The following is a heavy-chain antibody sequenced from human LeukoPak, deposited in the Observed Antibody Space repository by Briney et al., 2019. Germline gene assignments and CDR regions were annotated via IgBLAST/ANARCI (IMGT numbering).Heavy chain of an antibody. CDR2: ISSSSSYM. CDR3: ARCSVPADDY. D-gene: IGHD2-2*01. V-gene: IGHV3-21*01. CDR1: GFTFSSYS. J-gene: IGHJ4*02. Sequence: PVGSLRLSCAASGFTFSSYSMNWVRQAPGKGLEWVSSISSSSSYMYYADSVKGRFTISRYNAKNSLYLQMTSLRAEDTAVYYCARCSVPADDYWGQGTLVTVSS.